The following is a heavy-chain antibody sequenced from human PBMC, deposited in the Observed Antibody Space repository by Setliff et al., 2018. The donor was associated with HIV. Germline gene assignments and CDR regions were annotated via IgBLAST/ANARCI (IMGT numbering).Heavy chain of an antibody. Sequence: PGGSLRLSCAASGFTFSSYWMSWVRQPPGKGLEWVANINQDGSDKYYVDSVKGRFTISRDNAKNTLYLQMNSLRAEDTALYYCAKERNPYDYDSSGYSWFDPWGQGILVTVSS. CDR3: AKERNPYDYDSSGYSWFDP. J-gene: IGHJ5*02. CDR1: GFTFSSYW. D-gene: IGHD3-22*01. V-gene: IGHV3-7*03. CDR2: INQDGSDK.